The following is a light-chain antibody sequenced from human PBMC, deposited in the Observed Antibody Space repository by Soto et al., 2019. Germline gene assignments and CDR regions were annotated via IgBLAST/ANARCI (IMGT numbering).Light chain of an antibody. CDR3: QQRNVWPPIT. J-gene: IGKJ5*01. V-gene: IGKV3-11*01. CDR2: DAS. CDR1: QSVRTS. Sequence: EVVLTQSPATLSLSPGERATLSCRASQSVRTSLAWYQHKPGQAPPLVIYDASLRANGVPARFGGSGSGTDFTLPINSLEPEDFAAYYCQQRNVWPPITLGQGTRLVIK.